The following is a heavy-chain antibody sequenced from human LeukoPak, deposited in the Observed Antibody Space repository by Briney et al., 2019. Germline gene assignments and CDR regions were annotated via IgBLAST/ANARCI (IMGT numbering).Heavy chain of an antibody. D-gene: IGHD4-17*01. J-gene: IGHJ4*02. V-gene: IGHV4-39*01. CDR1: GGSISSSSYY. CDR2: IYYSGST. CDR3: ARTNYGDYFDY. Sequence: SETLSLTCTVSGGSISSSSYYWGWIRQPPGEGLEWIGSIYYSGSTYYNPSLKSRVTISVDTSKNQFSLKLSSVTAADTAVYYCARTNYGDYFDYWGQGTLVTVSS.